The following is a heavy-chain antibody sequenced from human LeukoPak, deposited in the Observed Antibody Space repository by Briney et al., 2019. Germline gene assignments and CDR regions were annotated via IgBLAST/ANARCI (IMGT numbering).Heavy chain of an antibody. J-gene: IGHJ4*02. Sequence: GGSLRLSRAASGFTFSSYAMRRVRQAPGKGLEGVSSVSGSGGSTYYADSVKGRFTISRDNYKNTLYLQMNSLRAEDTAVYYCAKPRAVGVNAFFDYWGQGTLVTVSS. V-gene: IGHV3-23*01. CDR2: VSGSGGST. CDR1: GFTFSSYA. CDR3: AKPRAVGVNAFFDY.